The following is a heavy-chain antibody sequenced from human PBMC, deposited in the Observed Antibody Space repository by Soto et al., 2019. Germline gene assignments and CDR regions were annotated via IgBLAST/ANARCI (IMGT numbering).Heavy chain of an antibody. Sequence: PGGSLRLSCVASGFTFSSYWMSWVRQAPGKGLEWVANIKQDGSEKYYVDSVKGRFTISRDNAKNSLYLQMNSLRAEDTAVYYCARIYAAGYLDYWGQGTLVTVSS. CDR3: ARIYAAGYLDY. D-gene: IGHD2-2*01. CDR1: GFTFSSYW. CDR2: IKQDGSEK. J-gene: IGHJ4*02. V-gene: IGHV3-7*01.